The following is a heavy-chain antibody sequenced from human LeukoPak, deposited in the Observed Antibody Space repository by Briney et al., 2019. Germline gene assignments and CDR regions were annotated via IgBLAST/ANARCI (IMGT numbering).Heavy chain of an antibody. D-gene: IGHD6-19*01. CDR1: GGSISSYY. CDR3: ARLMYSSGWYPYYYYGMDV. V-gene: IGHV4-59*08. Sequence: PSETLSLTCTVSGGSISSYYWSWIRQPPGKGLEWIGYIYYSGSTNYNPSLKSRVTISVDTSKNQFSLKLSSVTAADTAVYYCARLMYSSGWYPYYYYGMDVWGQGTTVTVSS. J-gene: IGHJ6*02. CDR2: IYYSGST.